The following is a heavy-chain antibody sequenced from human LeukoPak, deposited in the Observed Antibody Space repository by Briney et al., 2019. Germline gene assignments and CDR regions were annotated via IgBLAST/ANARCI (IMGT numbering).Heavy chain of an antibody. CDR1: GGSISSGGYY. CDR3: ASGVLGDYAWGSYRYAFDY. D-gene: IGHD3-16*02. Sequence: PLETLSLTCTVSGGSISSGGYYWSWIRQHPGKGLEWIGYIYYSGSTYYNPSLKSRVTISVDTSKNQFSLKLSSVTAADTAVYYCASGVLGDYAWGSYRYAFDYWGQGTLVTVSS. CDR2: IYYSGST. V-gene: IGHV4-31*03. J-gene: IGHJ4*02.